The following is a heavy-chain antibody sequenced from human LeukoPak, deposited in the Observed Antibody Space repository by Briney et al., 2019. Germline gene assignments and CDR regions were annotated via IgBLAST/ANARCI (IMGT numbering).Heavy chain of an antibody. D-gene: IGHD2-15*01. CDR2: IGGSGATT. V-gene: IGHV3-23*01. CDR1: GFSFSAYG. CDR3: AKIRLEESATGY. J-gene: IGHJ4*02. Sequence: GGSLRLSCAASGFSFSAYGMNWVRQAPGKGLEWVSAIGGSGATTYYADSVRGWFTISRDNSKNTMYLQMSSLRAEDTAVYYCAKIRLEESATGYWGQGTLVTVSS.